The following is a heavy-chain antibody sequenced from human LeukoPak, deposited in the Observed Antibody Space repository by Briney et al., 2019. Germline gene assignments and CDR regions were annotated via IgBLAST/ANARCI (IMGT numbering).Heavy chain of an antibody. J-gene: IGHJ4*02. CDR3: ARDSGTIVGATGVTY. V-gene: IGHV3-33*01. D-gene: IGHD1-26*01. CDR2: IWYEGSNK. CDR1: GFTFSSYG. Sequence: GGALRLSCAASGFTFSSYGMRWVCQAPGKGVEWVAVIWYEGSNKYYADSVKGRFTISRDNAKNTLYLQMNSLRAEDTAVYYCARDSGTIVGATGVTYWGQGTLVTVSP.